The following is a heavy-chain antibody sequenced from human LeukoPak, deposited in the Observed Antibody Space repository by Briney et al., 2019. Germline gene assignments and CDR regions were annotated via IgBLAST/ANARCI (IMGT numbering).Heavy chain of an antibody. J-gene: IGHJ4*02. D-gene: IGHD1-1*01. CDR2: VSENGDGT. V-gene: IGHV3-23*01. CDR3: ARGWTTFHY. Sequence: GGSQRLSCVASGFTFNHYAMSWVRQAPGKGLEWVASVSENGDGTMYPDSVKGRFTISRDNSRKTVLLEVNSLRVEDAATYYCARGWTTFHYWGQGALVTVSS. CDR1: GFTFNHYA.